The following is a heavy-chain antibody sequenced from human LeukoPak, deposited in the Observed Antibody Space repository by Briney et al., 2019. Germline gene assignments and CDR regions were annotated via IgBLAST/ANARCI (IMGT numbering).Heavy chain of an antibody. D-gene: IGHD2-15*01. CDR2: IWYDGSNK. CDR1: GFTFSSYG. CDR3: ARGGYCSGGSCDPPLYGMDV. Sequence: PGRSLRLSCAASGFTFSSYGMHWVRQAPGKGLEWVAVIWYDGSNKYYADSVKGRFTISRDNSKNTLYLQMNSLRAEDTAVYYCARGGYCSGGSCDPPLYGMDVWGQGTAVTASS. V-gene: IGHV3-33*01. J-gene: IGHJ6*02.